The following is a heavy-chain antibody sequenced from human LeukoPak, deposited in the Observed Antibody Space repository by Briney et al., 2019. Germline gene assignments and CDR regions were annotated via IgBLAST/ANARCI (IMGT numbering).Heavy chain of an antibody. CDR2: VNRDGSET. CDR3: ARNNGMDV. CDR1: GFDFSSNW. J-gene: IGHJ6*02. Sequence: GGSLRLSCAASGFDFSSNWMHWVRHAPGRGPEWVANVNRDGSETYYLDSVKGRFTISKDNAKNSLYLQMNSLRAEDTALYHCARNNGMDVWGQGTTVIVSS. V-gene: IGHV3-7*03.